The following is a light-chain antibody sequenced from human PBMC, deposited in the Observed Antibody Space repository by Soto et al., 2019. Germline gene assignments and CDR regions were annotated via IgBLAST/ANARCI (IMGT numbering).Light chain of an antibody. J-gene: IGKJ5*01. CDR3: QQYYSYPSYT. CDR2: GAS. V-gene: IGKV3-20*01. Sequence: EIVLTQSPGTLSLSPGERATLSCRASQSVSSSYLAWYQQKPGQAPRLLIYGASTRATGIPARFSGSGSGTEFTLTISCLQSEDFATYYCQQYYSYPSYTFGQGTRLEIK. CDR1: QSVSSSY.